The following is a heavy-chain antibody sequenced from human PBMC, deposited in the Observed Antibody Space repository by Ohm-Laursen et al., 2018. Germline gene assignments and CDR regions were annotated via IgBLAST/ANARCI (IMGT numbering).Heavy chain of an antibody. CDR3: AKGSTDY. CDR1: GFTFNNYA. Sequence: SLRLSCAASGFTFNNYAMNWVRQAPGKGLEWVSGISGNSGRTYYADPVKGRFTISRDNSKNTLYLQMNSLRAEDTAVYYCAKGSTDYWGQGTLVTVSS. J-gene: IGHJ4*02. CDR2: ISGNSGRT. V-gene: IGHV3-23*01.